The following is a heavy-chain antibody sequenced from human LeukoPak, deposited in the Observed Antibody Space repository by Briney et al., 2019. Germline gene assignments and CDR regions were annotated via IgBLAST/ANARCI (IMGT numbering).Heavy chain of an antibody. Sequence: PGASLRLSCAASGFTFNNYAMSWVRQAPGKGLEWVSAILGSGRSAYYADSVKGRFTISRDNSKNSLFLQMNSLRVEDTALYYCSKWGDYDVLTGYYDSDFWGQGTLVTVS. CDR1: GFTFNNYA. J-gene: IGHJ4*02. CDR2: ILGSGRSA. V-gene: IGHV3-23*01. D-gene: IGHD3-9*01. CDR3: SKWGDYDVLTGYYDSDF.